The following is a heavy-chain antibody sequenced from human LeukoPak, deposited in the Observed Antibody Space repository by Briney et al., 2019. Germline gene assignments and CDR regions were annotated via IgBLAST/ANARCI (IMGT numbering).Heavy chain of an antibody. CDR1: GFTFSSYA. J-gene: IGHJ4*02. D-gene: IGHD5-12*01. CDR3: AKDRAPRDSGYDGDFDY. CDR2: ISGSGGST. Sequence: AGGSLRLSCAASGFTFSSYAMSWVRQAPGKGLEWVSAISGSGGSTYYAVSVKGRFTISRDNSKNTLYLQMNSLRAEDTAVYYCAKDRAPRDSGYDGDFDYWGQGTLVTVSS. V-gene: IGHV3-23*01.